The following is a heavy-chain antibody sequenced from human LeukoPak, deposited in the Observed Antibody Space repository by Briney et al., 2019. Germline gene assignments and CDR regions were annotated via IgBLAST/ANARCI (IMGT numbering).Heavy chain of an antibody. V-gene: IGHV4-30-4*01. CDR1: GGSISSGDYY. Sequence: SETLSLTCTVSGGSISSGDYYWSWIRQPPGTGLEWIGYIHYSGSTYYNPSLKSRVTISVDTSKNQFSLKLSSVTAADTAVYYCARDPVGGSSGWHGPFDYWGQGTLVTVSS. CDR3: ARDPVGGSSGWHGPFDY. D-gene: IGHD6-19*01. CDR2: IHYSGST. J-gene: IGHJ4*02.